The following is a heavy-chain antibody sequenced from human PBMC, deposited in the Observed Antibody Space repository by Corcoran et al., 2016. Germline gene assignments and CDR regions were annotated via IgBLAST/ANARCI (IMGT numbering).Heavy chain of an antibody. CDR1: GGTFSSYA. CDR3: AREAGLRLLEWLPHYGRDV. J-gene: IGHJ6*02. CDR2: IIPIFGTA. Sequence: QVQLVQSGAEVKKPGSSVKVSCKASGGTFSSYAISWVRQAPGQGLEWMGGIIPIFGTANYGQKFQGRVTITADKSTSTAYMERSSLRSEDTAVYYLAREAGLRLLEWLPHYGRDVWGQGTTVTVSS. V-gene: IGHV1-69*06. D-gene: IGHD3-3*01.